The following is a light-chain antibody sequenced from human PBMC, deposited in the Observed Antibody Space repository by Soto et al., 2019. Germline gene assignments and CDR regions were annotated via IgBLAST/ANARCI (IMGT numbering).Light chain of an antibody. CDR2: DVS. J-gene: IGLJ1*01. CDR3: NSYTSNNTYI. V-gene: IGLV2-14*03. CDR1: SSDVGAFNY. Sequence: QSALTQPASVSGSPGQAITISCSGTSSDVGAFNYVSWYQQHPGKAPKLMIYDVSNRPSGVSNRFSGSKSGNTASLTISGLRAEDEADYYCNSYTSNNTYIFGT.